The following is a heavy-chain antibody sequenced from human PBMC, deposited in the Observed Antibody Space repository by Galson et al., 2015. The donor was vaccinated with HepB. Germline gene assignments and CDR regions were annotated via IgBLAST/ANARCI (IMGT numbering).Heavy chain of an antibody. D-gene: IGHD3-10*01. Sequence: SVKVSCKASGYPFINYSMHWVRQAPAQSLEWMGWANAGNGNTKYSQKFQGRVTITRDTSASIAYMELSSLRSEDTAVYYCARDVYYYASGTYYPTNYYAMDVWGQGTTVTVSS. V-gene: IGHV1-3*01. CDR3: ARDVYYYASGTYYPTNYYAMDV. CDR1: GYPFINYS. J-gene: IGHJ6*02. CDR2: ANAGNGNT.